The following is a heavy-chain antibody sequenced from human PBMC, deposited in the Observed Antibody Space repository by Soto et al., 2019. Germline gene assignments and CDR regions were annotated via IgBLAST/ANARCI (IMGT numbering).Heavy chain of an antibody. D-gene: IGHD3-3*01. CDR3: ARAVPGFWSGYLGGDY. CDR1: GYTFTSYA. J-gene: IGHJ4*02. CDR2: INAGNGNT. Sequence: ASVKVSCKASGYTFTSYAMHWVRQAPGQRLEWMGWINAGNGNTKYSQKFQGRVTITRDTSASTAYMELSSLRSEDTAVYYCARAVPGFWSGYLGGDYWGQGTLVTVSS. V-gene: IGHV1-3*01.